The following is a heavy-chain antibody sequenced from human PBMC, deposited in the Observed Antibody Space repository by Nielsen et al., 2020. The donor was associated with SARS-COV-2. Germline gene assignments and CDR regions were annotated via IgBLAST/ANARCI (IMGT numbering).Heavy chain of an antibody. CDR3: ARVITDGNYYYYYGMDV. D-gene: IGHD3-10*01. V-gene: IGHV3-74*01. CDR1: GFTFSNYW. J-gene: IGHJ6*02. CDR2: INSDGSST. Sequence: GESLKISCAASGFTFSNYWMHWVRQAPGKGLVWVSRINSDGSSTSYADSVKGRFTISRDNAKNTLYLQMNSLRAEDTAVYYCARVITDGNYYYYYGMDVWGQGTTVTVSS.